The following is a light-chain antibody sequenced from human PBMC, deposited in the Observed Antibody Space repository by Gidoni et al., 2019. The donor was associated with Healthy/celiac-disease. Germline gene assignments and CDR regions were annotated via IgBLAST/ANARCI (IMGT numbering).Light chain of an antibody. CDR1: QSISSY. CDR3: QQSYNTPLT. CDR2: AAS. Sequence: DIQMTQSPSSLPASVGDRVTITCRASQSISSYLNWYQQKPGKAPKLLIYAASSLQSGVPSRFSGSGSGTDFTLTISSLQPEDFATYCCQQSYNTPLTFGGGTKVEIK. J-gene: IGKJ4*01. V-gene: IGKV1-39*01.